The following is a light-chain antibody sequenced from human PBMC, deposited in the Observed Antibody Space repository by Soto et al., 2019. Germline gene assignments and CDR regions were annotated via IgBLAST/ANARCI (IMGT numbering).Light chain of an antibody. V-gene: IGKV3-20*01. CDR1: QSVSSSY. Sequence: EIVLTQSPGTLSLSPGERATLSCRASQSVSSSYLAWYQQKPGQAPRLLIYGASSRATGIPDRFSGSGSGTDFTLTISRLEPEDFAVYYCQQYGSSPLTFGGGMKVDIK. CDR3: QQYGSSPLT. J-gene: IGKJ4*01. CDR2: GAS.